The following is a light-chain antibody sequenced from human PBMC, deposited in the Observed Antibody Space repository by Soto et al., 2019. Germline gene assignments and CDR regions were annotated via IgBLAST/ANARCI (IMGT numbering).Light chain of an antibody. CDR1: QSVSSSY. Sequence: EIVLTQSTGTLSLSPGERATLSCRASQSVSSSYLAWYQQKPGQAPRLLIYGASSRATGIPDRFSGSGSGTDFTLTISRLEPEDVAVEYCQQYCISPAYTFGQGTKLEIK. J-gene: IGKJ2*01. CDR3: QQYCISPAYT. CDR2: GAS. V-gene: IGKV3-20*01.